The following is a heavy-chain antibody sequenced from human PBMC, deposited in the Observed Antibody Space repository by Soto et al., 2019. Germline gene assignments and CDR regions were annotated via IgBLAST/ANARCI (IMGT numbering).Heavy chain of an antibody. V-gene: IGHV1-18*01. D-gene: IGHD3-16*01. Sequence: ASVKVSCKASGYTFTSYGISWVRQAPGQGLEWMGWISAYNGNTNYAQKLQGRVTMTTDTSTSTAYMELRSLRSDDTAVYYCARTGSWGALYYYYYYMDVWGKGTTVTVSS. CDR3: ARTGSWGALYYYYYYMDV. CDR2: ISAYNGNT. J-gene: IGHJ6*03. CDR1: GYTFTSYG.